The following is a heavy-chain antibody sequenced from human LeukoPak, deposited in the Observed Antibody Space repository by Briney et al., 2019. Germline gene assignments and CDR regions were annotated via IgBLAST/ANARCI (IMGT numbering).Heavy chain of an antibody. V-gene: IGHV3-53*01. J-gene: IGHJ4*02. CDR1: GFTFSSNY. CDR3: AKTGNPATGDY. D-gene: IGHD1-1*01. Sequence: GGSLRLSCAASGFTFSSNYMSWVRQAPGKGLEWVSVIYSGGYTYYADSVKGRFTISRDSSKNTLYLQMNSLRAEDTAVYYCAKTGNPATGDYWGQGTLVTVSS. CDR2: IYSGGYT.